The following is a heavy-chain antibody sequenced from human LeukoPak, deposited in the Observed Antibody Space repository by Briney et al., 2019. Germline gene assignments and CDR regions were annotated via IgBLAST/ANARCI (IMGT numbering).Heavy chain of an antibody. CDR3: ARGREPASHLDY. CDR2: IIPILGIA. Sequence: ASVKVSCKASGGTFSSYAISWVRQAPGQGLEWMGRIIPILGIANYAQKFQGGVTITADKSTSTAYMELSSLRSEDTAVYYCARGREPASHLDYWGQGTLVTVSS. V-gene: IGHV1-69*04. CDR1: GGTFSSYA. J-gene: IGHJ4*02. D-gene: IGHD1-26*01.